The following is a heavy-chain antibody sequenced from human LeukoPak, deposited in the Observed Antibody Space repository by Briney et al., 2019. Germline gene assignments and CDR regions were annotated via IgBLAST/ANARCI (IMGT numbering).Heavy chain of an antibody. D-gene: IGHD2-2*02. J-gene: IGHJ4*02. V-gene: IGHV3-15*01. CDR1: GFTFSNAW. Sequence: GGSLRLSCAASGFTFSNAWMSWVRQAPGKGLEWVGRIKSKTDGGTTDYAAPVKGRFTISRDDSKNTLYLQMNGLKTEDTAVYYCTTDGYCSSTSCYTDYWGQGTLVTVSS. CDR2: IKSKTDGGTT. CDR3: TTDGYCSSTSCYTDY.